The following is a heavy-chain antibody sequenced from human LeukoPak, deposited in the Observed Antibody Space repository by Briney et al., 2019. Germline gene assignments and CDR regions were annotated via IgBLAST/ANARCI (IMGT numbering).Heavy chain of an antibody. J-gene: IGHJ5*02. CDR1: GYTFTDYY. V-gene: IGHV1-2*02. CDR3: ARGRAMIVVGPTATLGS. CDR2: INPNSGDT. Sequence: ASVKVSCKASGYTFTDYYMHWVRQAPGQGLEWMGWINPNSGDTKYAQNFQGRVTMTRDTSISTAYMELSSLRSDDTAVYYCARGRAMIVVGPTATLGSWGQGTLVTVSS. D-gene: IGHD2-2*01.